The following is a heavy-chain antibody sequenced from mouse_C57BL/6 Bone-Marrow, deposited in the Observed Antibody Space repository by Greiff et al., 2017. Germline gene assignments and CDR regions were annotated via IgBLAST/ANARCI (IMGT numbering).Heavy chain of an antibody. CDR3: ARRAIYFDD. V-gene: IGHV1-81*01. J-gene: IGHJ2*01. CDR1: GYTFTSYG. D-gene: IGHD3-3*01. Sequence: VQLQESGAELARPGASVKLSCKASGYTFTSYGISWVKQRTGQGLEWIGEIYPRSGNTYYNEKFKGKATLTADKSSSTAYMELRSLTSEDSAVYFCARRAIYFDDWGQGTTLTVSS. CDR2: IYPRSGNT.